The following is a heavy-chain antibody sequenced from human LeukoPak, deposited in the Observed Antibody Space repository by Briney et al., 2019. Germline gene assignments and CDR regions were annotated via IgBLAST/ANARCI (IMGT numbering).Heavy chain of an antibody. CDR3: ATLYSNSFTQPHDAFDL. Sequence: ASVKVSCKVSGYTLSELSMHWVRQAPGKGLEWMGGFDSEDGEIIYAQKFQGRVTMTEDTSTDKAYMELSSLRSEDTAVYYCATLYSNSFTQPHDAFDLWGQGTMVTVSS. D-gene: IGHD2-15*01. V-gene: IGHV1-24*01. J-gene: IGHJ3*01. CDR2: FDSEDGEI. CDR1: GYTLSELS.